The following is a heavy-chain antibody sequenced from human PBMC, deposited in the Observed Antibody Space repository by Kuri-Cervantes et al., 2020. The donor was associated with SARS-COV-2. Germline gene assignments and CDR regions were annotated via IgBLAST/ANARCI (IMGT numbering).Heavy chain of an antibody. CDR3: ARAGSGSYSALDY. Sequence: GESLKISCAASGFTFSSYAMSWVRQAPGKGLEWVSAISGSGGSTYYADSVKGRFTISRDNSKNALYLQMNSLRAEDTAVYYCARAGSGSYSALDYWGQGTLVTVSS. D-gene: IGHD1-26*01. J-gene: IGHJ4*02. CDR2: ISGSGGST. CDR1: GFTFSSYA. V-gene: IGHV3-23*01.